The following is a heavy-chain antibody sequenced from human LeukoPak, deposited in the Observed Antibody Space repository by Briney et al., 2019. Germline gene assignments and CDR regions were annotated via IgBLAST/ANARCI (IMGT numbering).Heavy chain of an antibody. CDR3: ARDQAVSGSIYYYGVDV. J-gene: IGHJ6*04. CDR2: RSYDGANK. CDR1: GFTFSSYA. D-gene: IGHD6-19*01. Sequence: GRSLRLSCAASGFTFSSYAMHWVRQAPGKGLEWVAVRSYDGANKHYADSVKGRFTISRDNSKNTLYLEMNSLRAEDTAVYYCARDQAVSGSIYYYGVDVWGEGTTVTVSS. V-gene: IGHV3-30*04.